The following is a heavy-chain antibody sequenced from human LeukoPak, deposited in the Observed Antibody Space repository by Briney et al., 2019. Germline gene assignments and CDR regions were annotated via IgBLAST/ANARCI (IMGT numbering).Heavy chain of an antibody. CDR1: GYSISSGYY. J-gene: IGHJ5*02. Sequence: PSETLSLTCTVSGYSISSGYYWGWIRQPPGKGLEWIGSIYHSGSTYYNPSLKCRVTISVDTSKNQFSLKLSSVTAADTAVYYCARVGIVRDYYDSSGGSNNWFDPWGQGTLVTVSS. V-gene: IGHV4-38-2*02. D-gene: IGHD3-22*01. CDR2: IYHSGST. CDR3: ARVGIVRDYYDSSGGSNNWFDP.